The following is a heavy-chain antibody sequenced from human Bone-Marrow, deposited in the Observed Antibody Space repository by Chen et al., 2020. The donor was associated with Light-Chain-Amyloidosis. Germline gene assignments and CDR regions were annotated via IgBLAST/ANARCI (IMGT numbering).Heavy chain of an antibody. CDR2: ISGSGSST. Sequence: EVQLLESGGGLVQPGGSLRLSCAASGFTFSSYPMSWVRQAPGKGLEWISGISGSGSSTYYADSVKARFTISRDNSKNTLYLQMNSLRAEDTAIYYCSREVTTNYGMNVWGQGTAVTVSS. CDR3: SREVTTNYGMNV. J-gene: IGHJ6*02. V-gene: IGHV3-23*01. CDR1: GFTFSSYP. D-gene: IGHD3-10*01.